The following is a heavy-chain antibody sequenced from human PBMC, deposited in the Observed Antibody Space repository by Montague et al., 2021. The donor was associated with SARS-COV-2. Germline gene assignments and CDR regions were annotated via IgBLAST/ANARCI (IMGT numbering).Heavy chain of an antibody. CDR3: VRGAIRGPYNWIDP. J-gene: IGHJ5*02. CDR1: RGSISTFY. D-gene: IGHD3-3*01. V-gene: IGHV4-59*01. Sequence: SETLSLTCTVSRGSISTFYWSWIRQPPGRGLEWIGYVYNSGTAIYNPSLHGRVTISVDTSKSQFSLQLSSVSDADTAIYYCVRGAIRGPYNWIDPWGQGTLVAVSS. CDR2: VYNSGTA.